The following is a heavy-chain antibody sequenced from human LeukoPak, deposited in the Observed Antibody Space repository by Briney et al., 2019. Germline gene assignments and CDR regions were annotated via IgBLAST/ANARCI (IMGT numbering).Heavy chain of an antibody. CDR3: SQSYGSGKGWFDP. J-gene: IGHJ5*02. CDR2: FYHSGIT. V-gene: IGHV4-38-2*02. Sequence: SETLSLTCTVSGYSISSGYFWGWIRQPPGKGLEWIGSFYHSGITYYNPSLKSRVTISVDTSKNQFSLKLSSVTAADTAVYYCSQSYGSGKGWFDPWGQGTLVTVSS. D-gene: IGHD3-10*01. CDR1: GYSISSGYF.